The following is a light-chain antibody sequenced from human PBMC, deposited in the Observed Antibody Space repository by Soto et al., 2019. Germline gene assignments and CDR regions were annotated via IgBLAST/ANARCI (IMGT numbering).Light chain of an antibody. J-gene: IGKJ1*01. CDR3: QHYNSYSEA. V-gene: IGKV3-11*01. CDR2: DAS. CDR1: QSIGTY. Sequence: EIVLTQSPATLSLSPGERATLSCRASQSIGTYLAWYQQKPGQAPRLLIYDASNRATGIPARFSGGGSGTDFTLTISSLEPEDFAVYYCQHYNSYSEAFGQGTKVELK.